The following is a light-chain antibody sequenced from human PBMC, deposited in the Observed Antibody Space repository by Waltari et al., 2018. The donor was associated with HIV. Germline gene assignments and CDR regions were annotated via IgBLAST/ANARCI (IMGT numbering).Light chain of an antibody. CDR2: LCS. V-gene: IGKV2-28*01. CDR3: RQALQTPLT. CDR1: QSLLHSNGYNY. Sequence: DIVMTQSPPSLPVTPGEPASISCRSSQSLLHSNGYNYLDWYLQKPGQCPQLLIYLCSTRASGVPDRFSGSGAGTDITLRLSCVEDEDVGVYYCRQALQTPLTFGGGTKVEIK. J-gene: IGKJ4*01.